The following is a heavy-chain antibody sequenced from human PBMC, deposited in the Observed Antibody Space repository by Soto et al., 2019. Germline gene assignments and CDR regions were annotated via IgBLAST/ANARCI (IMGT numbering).Heavy chain of an antibody. J-gene: IGHJ5*02. Sequence: ASVKVSCKVSGYTLTELSMHWVRQAPGQGLEWMGWINPNSGGTNYAQKFQGWVTMTRDTSISTAYMELSSLRSEDTAVYYCARDGFPGIAAAGENWFDPWGQGTLVTVSS. D-gene: IGHD6-13*01. CDR1: GYTLTELS. CDR3: ARDGFPGIAAAGENWFDP. V-gene: IGHV1-2*04. CDR2: INPNSGGT.